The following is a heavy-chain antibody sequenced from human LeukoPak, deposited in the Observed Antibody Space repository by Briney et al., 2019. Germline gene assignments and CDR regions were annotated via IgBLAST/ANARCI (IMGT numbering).Heavy chain of an antibody. V-gene: IGHV4-59*08. CDR3: ARRSRMTTIDAFDI. J-gene: IGHJ3*02. Sequence: SETLSLTCTVSGGSISSYYWSWIRQPPGKGLEWIGYIYYSGSTNYNPSLKSRVTISVDTPKNQFFLKLSSATAADTAVYYCARRSRMTTIDAFDIWGQGTMVTVSS. CDR1: GGSISSYY. D-gene: IGHD5-24*01. CDR2: IYYSGST.